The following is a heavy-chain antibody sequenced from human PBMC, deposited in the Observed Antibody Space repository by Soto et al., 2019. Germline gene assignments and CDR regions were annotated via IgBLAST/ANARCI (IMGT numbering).Heavy chain of an antibody. Sequence: GGSLRLSCKGSGYSFTSYWIGWVRQMPGKGLEWMGIIYPGDSDTRYSPSFQGQVTISADKSISTAYLQWRSLKASDTAMYYCARLLWLGGGNWFDPWGQGTLVTVSS. CDR2: IYPGDSDT. CDR1: GYSFTSYW. CDR3: ARLLWLGGGNWFDP. V-gene: IGHV5-51*01. J-gene: IGHJ5*02. D-gene: IGHD6-19*01.